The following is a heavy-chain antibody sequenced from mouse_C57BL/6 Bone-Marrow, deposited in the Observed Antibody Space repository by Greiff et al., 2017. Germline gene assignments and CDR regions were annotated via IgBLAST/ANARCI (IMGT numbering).Heavy chain of an antibody. CDR3: ARQPGGDAMDY. J-gene: IGHJ4*01. V-gene: IGHV1-81*01. CDR1: GYTFTSYG. CDR2: IYPRSGST. Sequence: QVQLQQSGAELARPGASVKLSCKASGYTFTSYGISWVKQRTGQGLEWIGEIYPRSGSTYYNEKFKGKATLTADKSSSKAYMQLSSLTSEDSAVYFCARQPGGDAMDYWGQGTSVTVSS.